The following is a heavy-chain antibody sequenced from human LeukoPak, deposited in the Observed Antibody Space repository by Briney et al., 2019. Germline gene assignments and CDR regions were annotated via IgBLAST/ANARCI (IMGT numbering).Heavy chain of an antibody. CDR2: ISSSSSYI. CDR3: ARNSGRGGGTIRAFDI. J-gene: IGHJ3*02. D-gene: IGHD1-26*01. V-gene: IGHV3-21*01. CDR1: GFTFSGYS. Sequence: GGSLRLSCAASGFTFSGYSMNWVRQAPGKGLEWVSYISSSSSYIYYADSVKGRFTISRDNAKDSLYLQMNSLRAEDTAVYYCARNSGRGGGTIRAFDIWGQGTMVTVSS.